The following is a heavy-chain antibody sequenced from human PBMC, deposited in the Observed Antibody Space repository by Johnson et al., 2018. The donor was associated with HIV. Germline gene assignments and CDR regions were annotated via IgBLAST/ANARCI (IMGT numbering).Heavy chain of an antibody. CDR3: AREVDAFDM. CDR1: GFSVSNTY. Sequence: MQLVESGGGLVQSGGSLRLSCGASGFSVSNTYMNWVRQAPGKGLEWVSVIYSGGSTYYADSVKGRFTISRDNAKNSLYLQMNSLRAEDTALYYCAREVDAFDMWGQGTLVTVSS. V-gene: IGHV3-66*01. J-gene: IGHJ3*02. CDR2: IYSGGST.